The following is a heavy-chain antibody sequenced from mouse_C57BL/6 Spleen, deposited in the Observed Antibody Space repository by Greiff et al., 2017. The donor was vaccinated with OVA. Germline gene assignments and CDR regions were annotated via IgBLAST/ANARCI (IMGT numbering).Heavy chain of an antibody. Sequence: EVQRVESGGGLVQPKGSLKLSCAASGFTFNTYAMHWVRQAPGKGLEWVARRRSKSSNYATYYADSVKDRFTISRDDSQSMLYLQMNNLKTEDTAMYYCVRNGFDDWGQGTTLTVAS. CDR3: VRNGFDD. CDR2: RRSKSSNYAT. CDR1: GFTFNTYA. J-gene: IGHJ2*01. V-gene: IGHV10-3*01.